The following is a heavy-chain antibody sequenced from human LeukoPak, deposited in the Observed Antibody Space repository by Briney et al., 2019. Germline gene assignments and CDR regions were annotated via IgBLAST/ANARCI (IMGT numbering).Heavy chain of an antibody. Sequence: GSLRLSCAASGFTFSSYSVHWVRQAPGKGLEWLSYISSSSSTIFYADSVKGRFTISRDTAKNSVYLQMNSLRAEDTAVYYCARGKIYDFWSGYYTTPTHDAFDIWGQGTMVTVSS. D-gene: IGHD3-3*01. CDR1: GFTFSSYS. CDR3: ARGKIYDFWSGYYTTPTHDAFDI. J-gene: IGHJ3*02. CDR2: ISSSSSTI. V-gene: IGHV3-48*01.